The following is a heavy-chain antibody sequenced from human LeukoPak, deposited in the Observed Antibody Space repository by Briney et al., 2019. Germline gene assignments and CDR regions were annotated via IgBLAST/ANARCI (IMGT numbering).Heavy chain of an antibody. D-gene: IGHD3-3*01. V-gene: IGHV3-7*05. Sequence: GGSLRLSCAVSEFTFSRYWMSWVRQAPGKGLDWVATIKQDGSEKYYVDSVEGRFTISRDNSKNSLYLQMDSLRAEDTAVYYCARVFWSAISYYFEYWGQGALVTVSS. CDR3: ARVFWSAISYYFEY. J-gene: IGHJ4*02. CDR1: EFTFSRYW. CDR2: IKQDGSEK.